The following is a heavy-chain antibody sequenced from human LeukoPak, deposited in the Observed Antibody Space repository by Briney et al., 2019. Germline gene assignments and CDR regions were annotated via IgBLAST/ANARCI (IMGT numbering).Heavy chain of an antibody. J-gene: IGHJ4*02. CDR3: ARVSIGWYSFDY. V-gene: IGHV3-74*01. CDR1: GFTFSTYW. D-gene: IGHD6-19*01. CDR2: INPDGTTT. Sequence: PGGSLRLSCAASGFTFSTYWMHWVRQAPGKGLVWVSRINPDGTTTSYADSVKGRFTISRGNAKDTVYLQMNSLRAEDTAVYYCARVSIGWYSFDYWGQGTLVTVSS.